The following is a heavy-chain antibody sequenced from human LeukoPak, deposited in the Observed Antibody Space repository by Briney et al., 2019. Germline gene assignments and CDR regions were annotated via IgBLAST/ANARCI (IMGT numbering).Heavy chain of an antibody. CDR3: AREVGDYGSGSYSDY. Sequence: SETLSLTCTVSGGSISSSSYYWGWIRQPPGKGLEWIGSIYYSGSTYYNPSLKSRVTISVDTSKNQFSLKLSSVTAADTAVYYCAREVGDYGSGSYSDYWGQGTLVTVSS. D-gene: IGHD3-10*01. CDR2: IYYSGST. V-gene: IGHV4-39*07. CDR1: GGSISSSSYY. J-gene: IGHJ4*02.